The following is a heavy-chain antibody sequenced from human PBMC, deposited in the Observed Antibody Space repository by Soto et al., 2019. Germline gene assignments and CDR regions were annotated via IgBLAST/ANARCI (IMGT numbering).Heavy chain of an antibody. V-gene: IGHV4-4*02. CDR1: GGSISSSNW. D-gene: IGHD3-22*01. CDR2: IYHSGST. J-gene: IGHJ4*02. Sequence: QVQLQESGPGLVKPSGTLSLTCAVSGGSISSSNWWSWVRQPPGKGLEWIGEIYHSGSTNYNPSLKSRVTRSVDKSKHQFSLKLSSVNAADTAVYYCASNDSSGHHLDYWGQGTLVTVSS. CDR3: ASNDSSGHHLDY.